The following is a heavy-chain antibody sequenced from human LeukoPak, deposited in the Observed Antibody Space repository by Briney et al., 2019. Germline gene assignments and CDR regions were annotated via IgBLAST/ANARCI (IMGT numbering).Heavy chain of an antibody. CDR1: GFTFSSYS. CDR2: ISSSSSYI. Sequence: GGSLRLSCAASGFTFSSYSMNWVRQAPGRGLEWVSSISSSSSYIYYADSVKGRFTISRDNSKNTLYLQMNSLRAEDTAVYYCARTGLTYLTTVTTWFDYWGQGTLVTVSS. J-gene: IGHJ4*02. D-gene: IGHD4-17*01. V-gene: IGHV3-21*01. CDR3: ARTGLTYLTTVTTWFDY.